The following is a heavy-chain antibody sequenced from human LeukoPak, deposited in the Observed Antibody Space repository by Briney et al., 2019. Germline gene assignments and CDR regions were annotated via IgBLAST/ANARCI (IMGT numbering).Heavy chain of an antibody. CDR3: ARGPPVSFDF. CDR1: GFTFSSYW. J-gene: IGHJ3*01. CDR2: INGDGNYT. V-gene: IGHV3-74*01. D-gene: IGHD1-14*01. Sequence: GGSLRLSCAASGFTFSSYWMHWVRQAPGKGLVWVSRINGDGNYTSYADSVKGRFTISRDSAKNTLYLQMNSLRAEDTAVYFCARGPPVSFDFWGQGTMVTVSS.